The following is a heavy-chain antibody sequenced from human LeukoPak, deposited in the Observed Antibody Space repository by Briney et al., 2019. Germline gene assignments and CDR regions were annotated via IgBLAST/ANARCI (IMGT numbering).Heavy chain of an antibody. J-gene: IGHJ5*02. D-gene: IGHD3-10*01. CDR3: AKGGIRYGYWFDH. Sequence: GGSLRLSCAASGFTFSDYYMSWVRQAPGKGLEWVSYISSNGNSILYADSVKGRFTISRDNDKNSVSLQLNTLRAEDTAVYYCAKGGIRYGYWFDHWGQGTLVTVSS. V-gene: IGHV3-11*01. CDR2: ISSNGNSI. CDR1: GFTFSDYY.